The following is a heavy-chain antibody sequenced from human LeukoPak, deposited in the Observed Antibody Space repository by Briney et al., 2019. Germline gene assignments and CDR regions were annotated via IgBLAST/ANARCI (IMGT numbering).Heavy chain of an antibody. D-gene: IGHD3-22*01. CDR1: GFTFSSYA. J-gene: IGHJ4*02. Sequence: PGGSLRLSCAASGFTFSSYAMIWVRQAPGKGLEWVSAISGSGGSTYYADSVKGRFTISRDNSKNTLYLQMNSLRAEDTAVYYCAKDPITMIVSGHPGGDYWGQGTLVTVSS. CDR3: AKDPITMIVSGHPGGDY. V-gene: IGHV3-23*01. CDR2: ISGSGGST.